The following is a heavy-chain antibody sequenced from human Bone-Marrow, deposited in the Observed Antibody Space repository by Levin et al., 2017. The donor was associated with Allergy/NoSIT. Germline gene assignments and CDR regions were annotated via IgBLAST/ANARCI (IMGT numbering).Heavy chain of an antibody. J-gene: IGHJ4*02. V-gene: IGHV3-30*18. Sequence: GGSLRLSCAASGFTFSSYGMHWVRQAPGKGLEWVAVISYDGSNKYYADSVKGRFTISRDNSKNTLYLQMNSLRAEDTAVYYCAKEYSSGWGDLGDWGQGTLVTVSS. CDR3: AKEYSSGWGDLGD. D-gene: IGHD6-19*01. CDR2: ISYDGSNK. CDR1: GFTFSSYG.